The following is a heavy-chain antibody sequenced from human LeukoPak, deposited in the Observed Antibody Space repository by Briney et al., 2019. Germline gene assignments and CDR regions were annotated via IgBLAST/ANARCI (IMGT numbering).Heavy chain of an antibody. D-gene: IGHD6-19*01. V-gene: IGHV4-39*07. J-gene: IGHJ5*02. CDR3: ARLNIAVAGSYNWFDP. CDR2: INHSGST. Sequence: SETLSLTCTVSGGSITSSSYYWSWIRQPPGKGLEWIGEINHSGSTNYNPSLKSRVTISVDTSKNQFSLKLSSVTAADTAVYYCARLNIAVAGSYNWFDPWGQGTLVTVSS. CDR1: GGSITSSSYY.